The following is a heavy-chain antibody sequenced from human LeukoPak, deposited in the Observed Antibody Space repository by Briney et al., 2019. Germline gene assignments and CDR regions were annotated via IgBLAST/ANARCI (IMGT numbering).Heavy chain of an antibody. CDR3: ARGRSGTYSSFDY. CDR2: ISTISSPI. CDR1: GFTFSTYG. Sequence: GSLRLSCAASGFTFSTYGVNWVRQAPGKGLEWISYISTISSPIYYADSVRGRFTISRDNAKNSLYLQMTNLSAEDSAVYFCARGRSGTYSSFDYWGQGTLVTVSS. V-gene: IGHV3-48*04. J-gene: IGHJ4*02. D-gene: IGHD1-26*01.